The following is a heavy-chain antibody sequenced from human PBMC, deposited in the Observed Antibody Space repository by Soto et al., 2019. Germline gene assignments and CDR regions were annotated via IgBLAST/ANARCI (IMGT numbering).Heavy chain of an antibody. D-gene: IGHD3-3*01. V-gene: IGHV1-18*04. CDR2: INPSNRQT. Sequence: QVHLAQSGVEVKKPGASVRVSCKASGYTFTAYGLTWVRQAPGRGLEWMGWINPSNRQTHYAYNFQGRVTLTTDTSTGTAYMDLRNLRSDATAVYYCARGYQSPVTRFGVVVTSRGAFDVWGQGTTVIVSS. CDR1: GYTFTAYG. CDR3: ARGYQSPVTRFGVVVTSRGAFDV. J-gene: IGHJ3*01.